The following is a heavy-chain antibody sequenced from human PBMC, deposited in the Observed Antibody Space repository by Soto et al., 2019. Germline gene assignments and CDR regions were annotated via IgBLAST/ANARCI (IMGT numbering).Heavy chain of an antibody. J-gene: IGHJ5*02. D-gene: IGHD3-9*01. Sequence: QVQLVESGGGVVQPGKSLRLSCTASGFKLRNYAIHWVRQAPGKGLEWLAVIWVDGSKKYYADSVKGRFTISRDNSKDSGYLRMRSPRAEVTVLHYFAMVNSTTPGDRLHPWGQG. V-gene: IGHV3-33*01. CDR2: IWVDGSKK. CDR1: GFKLRNYA. CDR3: AMVNSTTPGDRLHP.